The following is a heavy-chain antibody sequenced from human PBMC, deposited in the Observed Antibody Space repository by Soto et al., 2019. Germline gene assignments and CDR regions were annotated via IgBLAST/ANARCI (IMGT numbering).Heavy chain of an antibody. CDR3: ARDFGSAYSKPTTTHYYYYFGLDV. V-gene: IGHV1-46*01. Sequence: VHLAQSGAEVKKPGASVTISCKASGYTFTTYYIHWVRQAHGQGLEWVGVMNPTSGRVTYAQKFQGRVAMTRDRSPATVYLEVSGLTSDDTAEYFCARDFGSAYSKPTTTHYYYYFGLDVWGQGTTVTVSS. CDR1: GYTFTTYY. CDR2: MNPTSGRV. D-gene: IGHD4-4*01. J-gene: IGHJ6*02.